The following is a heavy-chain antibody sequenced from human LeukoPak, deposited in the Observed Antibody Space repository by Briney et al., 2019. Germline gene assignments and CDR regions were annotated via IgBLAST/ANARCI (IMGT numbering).Heavy chain of an antibody. V-gene: IGHV1-69*05. D-gene: IGHD2-21*02. CDR3: ARGTGDCCGYNWFDP. CDR2: IIPIFGTA. CDR1: GYTFTSYA. Sequence: SVKVSCKASGYTFTSYAISWVRQAPGQGLEWMGGIIPIFGTANYAQKFQGRVTITTDESTSTAYMELSSLRSEDTAVYYCARGTGDCCGYNWFDPWGQGTLVTVSS. J-gene: IGHJ5*02.